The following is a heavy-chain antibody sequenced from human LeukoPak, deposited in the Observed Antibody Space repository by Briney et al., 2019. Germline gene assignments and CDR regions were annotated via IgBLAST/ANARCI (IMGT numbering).Heavy chain of an antibody. CDR2: IRYDGSNK. Sequence: GGSLRLSCAASGFTFSSYGMHWVRQAPGKGLEWVAFIRYDGSNKYYADSVKGRFTISRDNSKNTLYLQMNSLRAEDTAVYYCARDPDGSYAYYFDYWGQGTLVTVSS. CDR3: ARDPDGSYAYYFDY. J-gene: IGHJ4*02. D-gene: IGHD1-26*01. CDR1: GFTFSSYG. V-gene: IGHV3-30*02.